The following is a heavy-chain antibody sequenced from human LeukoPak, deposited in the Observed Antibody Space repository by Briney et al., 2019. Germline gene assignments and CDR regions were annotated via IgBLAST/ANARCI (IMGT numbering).Heavy chain of an antibody. D-gene: IGHD1-26*01. J-gene: IGHJ4*02. CDR3: AREVHGSYYAFH. V-gene: IGHV1-46*01. Sequence: ALVKVPCKASGYTFTSYHMHWVRQAPGQGLEWMGIINPSGGSTSYAQKFQGRVTMTRDTSTSTVYMELSSLRSEDTAVYYCAREVHGSYYAFHWGQGTLVTVSS. CDR1: GYTFTSYH. CDR2: INPSGGST.